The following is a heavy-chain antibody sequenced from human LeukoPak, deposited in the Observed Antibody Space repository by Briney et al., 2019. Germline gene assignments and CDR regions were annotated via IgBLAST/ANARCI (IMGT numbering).Heavy chain of an antibody. J-gene: IGHJ4*02. V-gene: IGHV4-4*07. CDR3: ARGAPSDY. CDR2: IYTSGTT. Sequence: PSETLSLTCTVSGGSMTVGSISTYYWSWVRQAAGKGLEWIGPIYTSGTTNYNPSLKSRVTMSIDTSKHQFSLKLNSVPAADTAVYYCARGAPSDYWGQGTLVTVSS. CDR1: GGSMTVGSISTYY.